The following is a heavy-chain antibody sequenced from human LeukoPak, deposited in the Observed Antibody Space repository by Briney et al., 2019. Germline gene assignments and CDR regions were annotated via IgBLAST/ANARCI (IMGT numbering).Heavy chain of an antibody. V-gene: IGHV4-39*01. Sequence: SKALSLTCTVSGGSISSSTYYWAWIRQSPGKGLEWIGSITYSGSTYYNPSLESRVTISVDTSKNQFSLRLISVTAVDTAVYYCARVRGKSIDYWGQGTLVTVSS. CDR1: GGSISSSTYY. D-gene: IGHD4-23*01. CDR2: ITYSGST. J-gene: IGHJ4*02. CDR3: ARVRGKSIDY.